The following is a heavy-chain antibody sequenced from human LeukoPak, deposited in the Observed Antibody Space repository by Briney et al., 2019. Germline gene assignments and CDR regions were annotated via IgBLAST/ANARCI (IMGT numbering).Heavy chain of an antibody. CDR3: ARESYRFYYYYYYMDV. V-gene: IGHV3-48*03. CDR1: GFTFSSYE. CDR2: ISSSGRTI. J-gene: IGHJ6*03. Sequence: GGSLRLSCAASGFTFSSYEMNWVRQAPGKGLEWVSYISSSGRTIYYADSVKGRFTISRDNAKNSLYMQMNSPRAENTAVYYCARESYRFYYYYYYMDVWGKGTTVTISS. D-gene: IGHD2-2*01.